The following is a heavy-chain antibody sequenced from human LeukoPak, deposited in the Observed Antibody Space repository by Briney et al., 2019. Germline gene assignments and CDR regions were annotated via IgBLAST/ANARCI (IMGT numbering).Heavy chain of an antibody. D-gene: IGHD6-13*01. V-gene: IGHV3-23*01. Sequence: PWGSLRLSCAASGFTFSSYAMSWVRQAPGRGLEWVSAISGRDGRTYYTDSVKGRFTISRDNSRDTLYLQMNSLRAEDTAVYYCSTSPSFGSSWYQFNYWGQGTLVTVSS. J-gene: IGHJ4*02. CDR2: ISGRDGRT. CDR1: GFTFSSYA. CDR3: STSPSFGSSWYQFNY.